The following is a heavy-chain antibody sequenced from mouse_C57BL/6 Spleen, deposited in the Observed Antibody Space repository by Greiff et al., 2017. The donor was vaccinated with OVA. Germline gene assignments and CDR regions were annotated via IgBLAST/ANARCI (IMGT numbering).Heavy chain of an antibody. Sequence: QVQLQQSGAELVKPGASVKLSCKASGYTFTSYWMHWVKQRPGQGLEWIGMIHPNSGSTNYNEKFKSKATLTVDKSSSTAYMQLSSLTSEDSAVYYCARWEAPYAMDYWGQGTSVTVSS. D-gene: IGHD3-2*02. CDR2: IHPNSGST. CDR3: ARWEAPYAMDY. J-gene: IGHJ4*01. CDR1: GYTFTSYW. V-gene: IGHV1-64*01.